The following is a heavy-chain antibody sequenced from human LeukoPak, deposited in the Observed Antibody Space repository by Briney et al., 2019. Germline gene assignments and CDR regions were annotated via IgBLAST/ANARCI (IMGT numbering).Heavy chain of an antibody. CDR3: ARDGVSGRAFDY. V-gene: IGHV4-4*02. CDR2: IYHSGST. D-gene: IGHD3-10*01. CDR1: GGSISSSNW. Sequence: SETLSLTCAVSGGSISSSNWWSWVRQPPGKGLEWIGEIYHSGSTNYNPSLKSRVTISADKSKNQFSLKLSSVTAADTAVYYCARDGVSGRAFDYWGQGTLVTVSS. J-gene: IGHJ4*02.